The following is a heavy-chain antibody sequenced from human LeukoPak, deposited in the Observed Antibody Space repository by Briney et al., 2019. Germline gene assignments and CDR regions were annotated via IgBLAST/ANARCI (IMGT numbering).Heavy chain of an antibody. V-gene: IGHV3-30*18. Sequence: GGSLRLSCAASGFTFSSYGMHWVRQAPGKGLEWVAVISYDGSNKYYADSVKGRFTISRDNSKNTLYLQMNSLRAEDTAVYYCAKSYYYGSGSYSYYYYTMDVWGQGTTVTVSS. D-gene: IGHD3-10*01. CDR2: ISYDGSNK. J-gene: IGHJ6*02. CDR3: AKSYYYGSGSYSYYYYTMDV. CDR1: GFTFSSYG.